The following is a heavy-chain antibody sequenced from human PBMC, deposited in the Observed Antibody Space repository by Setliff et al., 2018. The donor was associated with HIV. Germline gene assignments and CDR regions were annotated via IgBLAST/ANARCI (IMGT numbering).Heavy chain of an antibody. Sequence: SETLSLTCAVSGDPISSSNWWNWVRQPPGKGLEWIGEIHHGGTTNYNPSLKGRLSILLDKSNNQLSLKVTSVTAADTAVYYCARDTNYGDNIWAFDMWGQGTKVTVSS. J-gene: IGHJ3*02. CDR3: ARDTNYGDNIWAFDM. V-gene: IGHV4-4*02. D-gene: IGHD4-17*01. CDR1: GDPISSSNW. CDR2: IHHGGTT.